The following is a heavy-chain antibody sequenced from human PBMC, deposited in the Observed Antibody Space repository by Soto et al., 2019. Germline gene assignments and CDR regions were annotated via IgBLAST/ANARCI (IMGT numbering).Heavy chain of an antibody. J-gene: IGHJ3*02. V-gene: IGHV3-23*01. CDR2: VGRTTST. Sequence: GGSLILCCVFSGCSLSTYFMSWVRQAPGKGLEWVSTVGRTTSTFYADSVRGRFTISRDNSNNALFLQMNSLRADDTALYYCAKGILLEPPGTRAFDIWGQGTMVNVSS. CDR1: GCSLSTYF. D-gene: IGHD1-1*01. CDR3: AKGILLEPPGTRAFDI.